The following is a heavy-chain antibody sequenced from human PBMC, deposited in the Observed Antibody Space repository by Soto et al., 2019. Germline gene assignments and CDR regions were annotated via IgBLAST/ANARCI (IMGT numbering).Heavy chain of an antibody. J-gene: IGHJ5*02. Sequence: ASVKVSCKASGYTFTSYGISWVRQAPGQGLEWMGWISAYNGNTNYAQKLQGRVTMTTDTSTSTAYMELRSLRSDDTAVYYCARDPESPRRYDILTGYTGPNWFDPWGQGTLVTVSS. CDR3: ARDPESPRRYDILTGYTGPNWFDP. V-gene: IGHV1-18*01. D-gene: IGHD3-9*01. CDR2: ISAYNGNT. CDR1: GYTFTSYG.